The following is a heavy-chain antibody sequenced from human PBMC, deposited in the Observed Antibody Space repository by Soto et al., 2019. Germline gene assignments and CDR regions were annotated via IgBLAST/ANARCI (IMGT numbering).Heavy chain of an antibody. CDR3: ARMSPAVPSHSLVLWYFDL. J-gene: IGHJ2*01. CDR1: GFTFSSYA. D-gene: IGHD6-13*01. Sequence: QVQLVESGGGVVQPGRSLRLSCAASGFTFSSYAMHWVRQAPGKGLEWVAVISYDGSNKYYADSVKGRFTISRDNSKNTLYLQMNSLRAEDTAVYYCARMSPAVPSHSLVLWYFDLWGRGTLVTVSS. CDR2: ISYDGSNK. V-gene: IGHV3-30-3*01.